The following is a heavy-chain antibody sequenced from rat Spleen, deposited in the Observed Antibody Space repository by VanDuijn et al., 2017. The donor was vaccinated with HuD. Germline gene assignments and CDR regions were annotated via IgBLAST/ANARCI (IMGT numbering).Heavy chain of an antibody. CDR3: ARQRGPSWFAY. D-gene: IGHD3-1*01. V-gene: IGHV5-29*01. J-gene: IGHJ3*01. Sequence: EVQLVESGGGLVQPGRSLKLSCAASGFTFSDYGVAWVRQAPTKGLEWVATISYGDNSGHSSNYYRDSVKGRFTISRDNAKNTQYLQMDSLRSEDTATYYCARQRGPSWFAYWGQGTLVTVSS. CDR1: GFTFSDYG. CDR2: ISYGDNSGHSSN.